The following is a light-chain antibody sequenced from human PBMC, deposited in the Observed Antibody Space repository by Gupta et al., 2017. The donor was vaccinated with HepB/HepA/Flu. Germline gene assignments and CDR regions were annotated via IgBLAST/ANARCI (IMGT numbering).Light chain of an antibody. CDR1: QSINSW. CDR3: QQYGNYSTT. V-gene: IGKV1-5*03. CDR2: KAS. J-gene: IGKJ2*01. Sequence: DIQMTQSPSTLSASVGDRVTITCRASQSINSWLDWYQQKPGKVPKLLIYKASTLQPGVPSRFSGSGSGTEFTLTISGLQPDDFATYYCQQYGNYSTTFGQGSKVEI.